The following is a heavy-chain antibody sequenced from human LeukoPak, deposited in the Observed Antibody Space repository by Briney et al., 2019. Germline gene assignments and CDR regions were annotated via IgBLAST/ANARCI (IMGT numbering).Heavy chain of an antibody. Sequence: GASVKVSCKASGGTFSSYAISWVRQAPGQGLEWMGGIIPIFGTANYAQKFQGRVTITADESTSTAYMELSSLRSGDTAVYYCARWHRYYYDSSGYTYMGPDAFDIWGQGTMVTVSS. CDR1: GGTFSSYA. CDR3: ARWHRYYYDSSGYTYMGPDAFDI. V-gene: IGHV1-69*13. D-gene: IGHD3-22*01. CDR2: IIPIFGTA. J-gene: IGHJ3*02.